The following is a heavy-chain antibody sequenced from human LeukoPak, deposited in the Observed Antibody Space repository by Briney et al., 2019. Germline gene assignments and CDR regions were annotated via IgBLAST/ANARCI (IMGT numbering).Heavy chain of an antibody. CDR1: GGSFSGYY. Sequence: PSETLSLTCAVYGGSFSGYYWSWIRQPAGKGLEWIGRIHAGGSTNYNPSLKSRVTISADTSKNQFSLKLSSVTAADTAVYYCARGPYDYVWGSYRDNAFDIWGQGTMVTVSS. CDR3: ARGPYDYVWGSYRDNAFDI. V-gene: IGHV4-59*10. J-gene: IGHJ3*02. CDR2: IHAGGST. D-gene: IGHD3-16*02.